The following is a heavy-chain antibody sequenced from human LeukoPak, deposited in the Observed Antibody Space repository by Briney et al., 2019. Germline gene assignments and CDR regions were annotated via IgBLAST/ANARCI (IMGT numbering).Heavy chain of an antibody. J-gene: IGHJ6*03. V-gene: IGHV1-2*06. Sequence: ASVKVSCKASGYTFTGYDMHWVRQAPGQGLEWMGRINPKSGGTNYAQNFQGRVTMTRDTSLNTAYMELSSLTSDDTAVYYCARVAAMVRGVAPPYYYMDVWGKGTTVTVSS. CDR3: ARVAAMVRGVAPPYYYMDV. CDR2: INPKSGGT. CDR1: GYTFTGYD. D-gene: IGHD3-10*01.